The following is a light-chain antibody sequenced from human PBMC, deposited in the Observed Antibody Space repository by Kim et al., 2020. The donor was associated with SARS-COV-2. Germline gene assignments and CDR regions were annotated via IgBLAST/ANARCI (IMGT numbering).Light chain of an antibody. CDR1: QSVSSSY. CDR2: GTS. J-gene: IGKJ4*01. V-gene: IGKV3-20*01. Sequence: EIVLTQSPDTLSLSPGERATLSCRASQSVSSSYLAWYQQNPGQAPRLLIYGTSTRATGIPDRFSGSGSGTDFTLTISRLESEDFAVYYCQQYGSSPLTFGGGTKVDIK. CDR3: QQYGSSPLT.